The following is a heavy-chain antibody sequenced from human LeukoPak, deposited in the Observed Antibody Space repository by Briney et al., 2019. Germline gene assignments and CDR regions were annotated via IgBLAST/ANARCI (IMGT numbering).Heavy chain of an antibody. CDR3: ANTKYYYGSGSSAADY. V-gene: IGHV3-23*01. CDR2: ISGSGGRT. CDR1: GFTFSSYA. D-gene: IGHD3-10*01. J-gene: IGHJ4*02. Sequence: GGSLRLSCAASGFTFSSYAMSWVRQAPGEGLGRVSAISGSGGRTYYAASVKGRFPLSRDNSKNTLYLQMNSLRAEDTAVYYCANTKYYYGSGSSAADYWGQGTLVTVSS.